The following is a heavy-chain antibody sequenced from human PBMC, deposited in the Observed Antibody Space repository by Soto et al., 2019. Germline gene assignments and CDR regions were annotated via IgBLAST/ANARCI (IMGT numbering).Heavy chain of an antibody. D-gene: IGHD3-9*01. CDR1: GFLFNTYA. CDR2: MSHDGSST. J-gene: IGHJ6*02. CDR3: ARPVSGYDILTFHYFYFYPAMDV. V-gene: IGHV3-30-3*01. Sequence: GGTLRLSCTTSGFLFNTYAMHWVRQAPGKGLEWVAVMSHDGSSTYYADSVKGRFTISRDNSKNTLYLQMYSLRSEDTAVYYCARPVSGYDILTFHYFYFYPAMDVWGQGTSVTVSS.